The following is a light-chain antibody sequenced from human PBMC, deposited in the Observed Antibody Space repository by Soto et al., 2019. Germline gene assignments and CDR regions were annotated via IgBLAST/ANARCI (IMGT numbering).Light chain of an antibody. Sequence: EIVLTQSPATLSLSPGERAALSCRASQRISAFLAWYQQKPGQPPRLLIYDASNRASGIPARFSGSGSGTDFSLTISSLEPEDFAVYYCQQRANWPPYTFGQGTKLEIK. CDR2: DAS. CDR1: QRISAF. J-gene: IGKJ2*01. V-gene: IGKV3-11*01. CDR3: QQRANWPPYT.